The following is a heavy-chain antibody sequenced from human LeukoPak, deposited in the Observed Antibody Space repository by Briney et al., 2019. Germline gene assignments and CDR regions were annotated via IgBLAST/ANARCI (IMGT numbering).Heavy chain of an antibody. CDR1: GYTFTSYG. V-gene: IGHV1-18*01. CDR3: ARSTWFGEHYDYYYYMDV. Sequence: GASVKVSCKASGYTFTSYGISWVRQAPGQGLEWMEWISAYNGNTNYAQKLQGRVTMTTDTSISTAYMELSSLRSEDTAVYYCARSTWFGEHYDYYYYMDVWGKGTTVTISS. D-gene: IGHD3-10*01. J-gene: IGHJ6*03. CDR2: ISAYNGNT.